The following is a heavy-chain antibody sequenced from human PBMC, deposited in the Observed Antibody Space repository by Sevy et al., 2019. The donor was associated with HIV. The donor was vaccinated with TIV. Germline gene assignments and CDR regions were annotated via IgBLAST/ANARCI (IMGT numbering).Heavy chain of an antibody. CDR1: GFTFSSYG. J-gene: IGHJ4*02. V-gene: IGHV3-33*01. CDR2: IWYDGSNK. D-gene: IGHD3-22*01. Sequence: GGSLRLSCAASGFTFSSYGMHWVRQAPGKGLEWVAVIWYDGSNKYYADSVKGRFTISRDNSKNRLYLQMNSLRAEDTAVYYCARELGHYYDSSGFDYWGQGTLVTVSS. CDR3: ARELGHYYDSSGFDY.